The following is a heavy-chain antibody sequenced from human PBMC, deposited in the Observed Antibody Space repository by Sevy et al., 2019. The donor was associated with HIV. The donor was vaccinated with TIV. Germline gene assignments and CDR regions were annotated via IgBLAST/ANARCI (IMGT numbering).Heavy chain of an antibody. CDR3: AKRRSLAGAFDI. CDR1: GFTFSSYA. CDR2: ISGSGGST. V-gene: IGHV3-23*01. Sequence: GGSLRLSCAASGFTFSSYAMSWVRQAPGKGLEWVSAISGSGGSTYYADSVKDRFTISRDNSKNTLYLQMNSLRAEDTAVYCCAKRRSLAGAFDIWGQGTMVTVSS. J-gene: IGHJ3*02. D-gene: IGHD6-25*01.